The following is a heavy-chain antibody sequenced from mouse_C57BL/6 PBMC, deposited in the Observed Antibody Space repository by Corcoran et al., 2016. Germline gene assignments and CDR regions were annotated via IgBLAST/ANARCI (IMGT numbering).Heavy chain of an antibody. D-gene: IGHD2-3*01. Sequence: QVQLQQSGPELVKPGASVKLSCKASGYTFTSYDINWVKQRPGQGLEWIGWIYPRDGSTKYNEKFKGKAILTVDTSSSTAYMELHSLTSEDSAVYFCARSGDDGYYWFAYWGQGTRVTVSA. CDR3: ARSGDDGYYWFAY. CDR1: GYTFTSYD. CDR2: IYPRDGST. J-gene: IGHJ3*01. V-gene: IGHV1-85*01.